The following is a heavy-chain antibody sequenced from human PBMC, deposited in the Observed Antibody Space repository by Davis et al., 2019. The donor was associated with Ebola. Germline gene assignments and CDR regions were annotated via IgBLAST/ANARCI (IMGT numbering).Heavy chain of an antibody. V-gene: IGHV3-53*01. Sequence: GESLKISCAASEFTVSSNYMSLVRQAPGKGLEWVSVIYSGGSTYYADSVKGRFTISRDNSKNTRYLQMNSLRAEDTAVYYCVDWSLFSPQHWGQGTLVTVSS. CDR1: EFTVSSNY. J-gene: IGHJ1*01. D-gene: IGHD1-1*01. CDR3: VDWSLFSPQH. CDR2: IYSGGST.